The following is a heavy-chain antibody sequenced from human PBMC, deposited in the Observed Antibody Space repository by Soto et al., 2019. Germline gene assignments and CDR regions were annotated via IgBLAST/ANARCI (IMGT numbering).Heavy chain of an antibody. J-gene: IGHJ4*02. CDR1: GFTFSSYA. D-gene: IGHD2-15*01. CDR2: VSIGGST. CDR3: AKRRGAGGHFDY. Sequence: DVQLLESGGGLVQPEGSLRLSCAASGFTFSSYAMGWVRQGPGKGLEWVPVVSIGGSTHYADSVRGRFTISRDNSKNTLSLQMNSLTDEDSAVYFCAKRRGAGGHFDYWGQGALVTVSS. V-gene: IGHV3-23*01.